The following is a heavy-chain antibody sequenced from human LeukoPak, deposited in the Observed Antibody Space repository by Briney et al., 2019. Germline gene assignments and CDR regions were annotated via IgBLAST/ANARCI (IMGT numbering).Heavy chain of an antibody. V-gene: IGHV3-23*01. Sequence: GGSLRLSCAASGFTVSSYGMTWVRQAPGKGLEWVSAFSATDGSAQYAESVRGRFTISRDNSKNSLYLQMNSLRDEDTAVYYCAKARIASAGTGAFDVWGQGTMVTVSS. CDR2: FSATDGSA. J-gene: IGHJ3*01. D-gene: IGHD6-13*01. CDR1: GFTVSSYG. CDR3: AKARIASAGTGAFDV.